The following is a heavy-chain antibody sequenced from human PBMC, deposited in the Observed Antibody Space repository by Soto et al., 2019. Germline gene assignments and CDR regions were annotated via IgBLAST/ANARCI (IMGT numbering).Heavy chain of an antibody. J-gene: IGHJ6*02. V-gene: IGHV1-18*01. D-gene: IGHD3-16*01. CDR3: VMVDNYVTPTPQDV. Sequence: QVQLVQSGDEVKKPGASVKVSCKASGYIFVNYGIAWVRQAPGQGLEWMGWISPYTGNTHSATKIQGRLTMTTDTSTRTAYMDLESLTSDDTAVYYCVMVDNYVTPTPQDVWGQGTTVTVSS. CDR1: GYIFVNYG. CDR2: ISPYTGNT.